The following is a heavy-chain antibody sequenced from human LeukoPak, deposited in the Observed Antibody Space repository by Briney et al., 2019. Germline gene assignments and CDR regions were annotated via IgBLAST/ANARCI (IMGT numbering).Heavy chain of an antibody. CDR2: ISSSSSYI. Sequence: GGSLTLSCAASGYTLSSYSMNWVRQAPGKGLEWVSSISSSSSYIYYADSVKGRFTISRDNAKNTVYLQMNSLRAEDTAVYYCAREGPGYCSSTSCYPFDNWGRGTLVTVSS. J-gene: IGHJ4*02. CDR1: GYTLSSYS. V-gene: IGHV3-21*01. D-gene: IGHD2-2*01. CDR3: AREGPGYCSSTSCYPFDN.